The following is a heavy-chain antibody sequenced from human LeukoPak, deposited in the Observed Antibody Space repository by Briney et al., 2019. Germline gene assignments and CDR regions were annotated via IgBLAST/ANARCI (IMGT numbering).Heavy chain of an antibody. CDR1: GFTFSNYG. CDR3: ARVVAAAAGNYYYGMDV. V-gene: IGHV3-30*02. J-gene: IGHJ6*02. Sequence: GGSLRLSCAASGFTFSNYGIHWVRQAPGKGLQWVTFIWYDGSNKYYADSVKGRFTISRDNSKNTLYLQMNSLRAEDTAVYYCARVVAAAAGNYYYGMDVWGQGTTVTVSS. D-gene: IGHD6-13*01. CDR2: IWYDGSNK.